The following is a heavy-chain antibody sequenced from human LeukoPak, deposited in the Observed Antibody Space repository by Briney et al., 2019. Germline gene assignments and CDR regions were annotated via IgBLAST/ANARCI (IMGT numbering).Heavy chain of an antibody. Sequence: SQTLSLTCAISGDSVSSNSAAWNWIRQSPSRGLEWLGRTYYRSKWYNDYAVSVKSRITINPDTSKNQFSLHLNSVTPEDTAVYYCARVYYDSSGYYYAAAAYFDYWGQGTLVTVSS. V-gene: IGHV6-1*01. D-gene: IGHD3-22*01. J-gene: IGHJ4*02. CDR2: TYYRSKWYN. CDR1: GDSVSSNSAA. CDR3: ARVYYDSSGYYYAAAAYFDY.